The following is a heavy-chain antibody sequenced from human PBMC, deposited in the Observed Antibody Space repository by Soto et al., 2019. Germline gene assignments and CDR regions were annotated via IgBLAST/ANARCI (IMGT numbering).Heavy chain of an antibody. J-gene: IGHJ3*02. V-gene: IGHV3-7*03. Sequence: GGSLRLSCAASGFTFSSYSMNWVRQAPGKGLEWVANIKQDGSEKYYVDSVKGRFTISRDNAKNSLYLQMNSLRAEDTAVYYCARVGRGYSGYDFAFDIWGQGTMVTVSS. CDR2: IKQDGSEK. D-gene: IGHD5-12*01. CDR1: GFTFSSYS. CDR3: ARVGRGYSGYDFAFDI.